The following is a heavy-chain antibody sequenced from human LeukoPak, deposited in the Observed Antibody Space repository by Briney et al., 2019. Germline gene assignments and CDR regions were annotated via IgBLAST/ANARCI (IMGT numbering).Heavy chain of an antibody. CDR3: AGYYYDSSGYYPGY. J-gene: IGHJ4*02. V-gene: IGHV3-21*01. Sequence: PGGSLRLSCAASGFTFSSYGMHWVRQAPGKGLEWVSSISSSSSYIYYADSVKGRFTISRDNAKNSLYLQMNSLRAEDTAVYYCAGYYYDSSGYYPGYLGQGTLVTVSS. CDR2: ISSSSSYI. CDR1: GFTFSSYG. D-gene: IGHD3-22*01.